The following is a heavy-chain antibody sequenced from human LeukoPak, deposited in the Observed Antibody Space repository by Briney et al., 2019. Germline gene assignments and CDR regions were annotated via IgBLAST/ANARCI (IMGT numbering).Heavy chain of an antibody. Sequence: HPGGSPRLSCGASGFTFSSYDMHWVRRAPGKGLEWVAGIRYDGRHTYHADSVKGRFTISRDNAKNSLYLQMNSLRAEDTAVYYCAELGITMIGGFWGKGTTVTISS. CDR1: GFTFSSYD. CDR2: IRYDGRHT. CDR3: AELGITMIGGF. J-gene: IGHJ6*04. D-gene: IGHD3-10*02. V-gene: IGHV3-33*03.